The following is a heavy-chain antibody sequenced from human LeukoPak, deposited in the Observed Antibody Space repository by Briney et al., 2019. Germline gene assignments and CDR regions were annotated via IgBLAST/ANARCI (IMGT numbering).Heavy chain of an antibody. CDR2: INHSGST. J-gene: IGHJ5*02. CDR3: ARPDYSSSSDFP. V-gene: IGHV4-4*02. Sequence: SETLSLTCAVSGGSISSSNWWSWVRQPPGKGLEWIGEINHSGSTNYNPSLKSRVTISVDTSKNQFSLKLSSVTAADTAVYYCARPDYSSSSDFPWSQGTLVTVSS. CDR1: GGSISSSNW. D-gene: IGHD6-6*01.